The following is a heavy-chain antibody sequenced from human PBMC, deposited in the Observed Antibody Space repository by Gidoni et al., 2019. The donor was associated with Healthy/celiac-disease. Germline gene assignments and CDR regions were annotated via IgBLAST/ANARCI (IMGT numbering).Heavy chain of an antibody. CDR1: GFTFGDYA. V-gene: IGHV3-49*03. CDR3: TCGSGSYYNPFDY. D-gene: IGHD3-10*01. Sequence: EVQLVESGGGLVQPGRSLRLSCTASGFTFGDYAMSWFRQAPGKGLEWVGFIRSKAYGGTTEYAASVKGRFTISRDDSKSIAYLQMNSLKTEDTAVYYCTCGSGSYYNPFDYWGQGTLVTVSS. CDR2: IRSKAYGGTT. J-gene: IGHJ4*02.